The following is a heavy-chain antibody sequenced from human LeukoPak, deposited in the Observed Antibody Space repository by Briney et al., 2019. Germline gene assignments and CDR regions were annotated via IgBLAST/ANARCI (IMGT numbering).Heavy chain of an antibody. J-gene: IGHJ4*02. CDR2: INPNSGDT. D-gene: IGHD6-13*01. CDR3: APIPGGSWAFDF. Sequence: ASVKASCQASEYTFSVYHIHWVRLAPGQGLEWMAWINPNSGDTNYAQKFQGRVTMTRDTSISTVYMEVSSLRFDDTAVYYCAPIPGGSWAFDFWGQGTLVSVSS. CDR1: EYTFSVYH. V-gene: IGHV1-2*02.